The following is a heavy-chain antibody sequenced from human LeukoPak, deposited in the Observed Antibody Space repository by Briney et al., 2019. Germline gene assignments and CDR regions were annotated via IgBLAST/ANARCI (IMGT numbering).Heavy chain of an antibody. J-gene: IGHJ4*02. Sequence: SEPLSLTCSVCGGSISSHYWSWVRQPPGKGLEWIGYVLDNVRTKDNPSLNSRFTLSADTSKNQFSLRLTSVTAADTAVYYCATIKRGNIFGFFDFWGQGVLVTVSS. D-gene: IGHD5-18*01. V-gene: IGHV4-59*11. CDR3: ATIKRGNIFGFFDF. CDR2: VLDNVRT. CDR1: GGSISSHY.